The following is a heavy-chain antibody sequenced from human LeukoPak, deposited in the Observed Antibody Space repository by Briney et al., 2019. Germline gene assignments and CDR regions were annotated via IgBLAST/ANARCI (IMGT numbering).Heavy chain of an antibody. V-gene: IGHV1-18*01. CDR3: ATAEGLGIAAAKVYYYGMDV. CDR1: GYTFTRYG. J-gene: IGHJ6*02. Sequence: ASVKVSCKASGYTFTRYGISWLRQAPGQGLEWMGWISAYNGNTNYAQKLQGRVTMTTDTSTSTAYMELRSLRSDDTAVYYCATAEGLGIAAAKVYYYGMDVWGQGTTVTVSS. CDR2: ISAYNGNT. D-gene: IGHD6-13*01.